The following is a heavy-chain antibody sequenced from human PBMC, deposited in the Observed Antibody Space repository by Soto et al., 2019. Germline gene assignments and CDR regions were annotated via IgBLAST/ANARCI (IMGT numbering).Heavy chain of an antibody. CDR3: ATLPVAGKGGAFDI. D-gene: IGHD6-19*01. CDR1: GGSISSYY. CDR2: IYYSGIT. J-gene: IGHJ3*02. V-gene: IGHV4-59*01. Sequence: QVQLQESGPGLVKPSETLSLTCTVSGGSISSYYWSWIRQPPGKGLEWIGYIYYSGITNYNPSLKSRVTISVDTSKNQFSLKLSSVTAADTAVYYCATLPVAGKGGAFDIWGQGTMVTVSS.